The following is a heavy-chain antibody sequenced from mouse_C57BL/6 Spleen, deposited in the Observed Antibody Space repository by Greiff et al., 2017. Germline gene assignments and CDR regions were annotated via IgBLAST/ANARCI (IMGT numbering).Heavy chain of an antibody. V-gene: IGHV1-69*01. CDR3: AKFDDASLFDY. Sequence: VQLQQPGAELVMPGASVKLSCTASGYTFTSYWMHWVQQRPGQGLEWIGEIDPSDSYTNYNPKFKGQSTVAVDKSSNTAYMQLSSLTTEDSAVYYCAKFDDASLFDYWGQGTTLTVSS. CDR2: IDPSDSYT. CDR1: GYTFTSYW. J-gene: IGHJ2*01. D-gene: IGHD2-3*01.